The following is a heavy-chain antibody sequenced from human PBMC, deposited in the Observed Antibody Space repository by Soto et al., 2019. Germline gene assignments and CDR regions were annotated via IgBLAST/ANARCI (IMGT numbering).Heavy chain of an antibody. CDR2: ISSSSSII. J-gene: IGHJ5*02. V-gene: IGHV3-48*03. Sequence: PGGSLRLSCAASGFTFSSYEMNWVRQSPGKGLEWVSYISSSSSIIYYADSVKGRFTISRDNAKNSLYLQMNSLRTEDTAVYYCARGTLYYYDSSGYPHGFDPWGQGTLVTVSS. CDR3: ARGTLYYYDSSGYPHGFDP. D-gene: IGHD3-22*01. CDR1: GFTFSSYE.